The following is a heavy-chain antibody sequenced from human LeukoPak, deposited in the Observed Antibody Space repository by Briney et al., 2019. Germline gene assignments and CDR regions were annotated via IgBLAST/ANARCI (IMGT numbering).Heavy chain of an antibody. Sequence: SETLSLTCSVSGGSISTYYWSWIRQPAGKGLEWIGRIYTTGGTNYNPSLKSRVTMSIDTSTNQFSLKLTSVTAADTALYYCARELRYDNSDSGAFWGQGTVVTVSS. CDR1: GGSISTYY. D-gene: IGHD3-22*01. CDR3: ARELRYDNSDSGAF. CDR2: IYTTGGT. V-gene: IGHV4-4*07. J-gene: IGHJ3*01.